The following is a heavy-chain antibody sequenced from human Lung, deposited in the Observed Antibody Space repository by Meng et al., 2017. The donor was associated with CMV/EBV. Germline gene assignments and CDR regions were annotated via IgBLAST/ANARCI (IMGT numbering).Heavy chain of an antibody. D-gene: IGHD2-2*01. CDR1: GYTLSNCW. J-gene: IGHJ2*01. CDR3: ARSGSTTSQQPGYFDL. V-gene: IGHV1-46*01. Sequence: SGYTLSNCWKHWVRQAPGQGLKWVGIINPSGGSTTYAQKFQGGVALTRDTSTSTVYMDLSSLRSEDRAVYYCARSGSTTSQQPGYFDLWGRGTLVTVSS. CDR2: INPSGGST.